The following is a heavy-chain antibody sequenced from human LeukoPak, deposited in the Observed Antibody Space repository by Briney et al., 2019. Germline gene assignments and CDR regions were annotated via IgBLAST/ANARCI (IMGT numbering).Heavy chain of an antibody. V-gene: IGHV3-23*01. J-gene: IGHJ4*02. CDR3: AKPYSSGWYYFDY. CDR1: GFTFSSYA. CDR2: ISGSGGST. Sequence: GGSLRLSCAASGFTFSSYAMSWVRQAPGKGLEWVSAISGSGGSTYYADSVKGRFTISRDNSKNTLYLQMNSLRAEDTAVYYRAKPYSSGWYYFDYWGQGTLVTVSS. D-gene: IGHD6-19*01.